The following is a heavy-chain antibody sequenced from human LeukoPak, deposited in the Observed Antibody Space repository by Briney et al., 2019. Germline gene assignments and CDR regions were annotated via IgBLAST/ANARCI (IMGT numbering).Heavy chain of an antibody. J-gene: IGHJ5*02. D-gene: IGHD6-25*01. Sequence: GGSLRLSCAASGFTFSRNSMIWVRQAPGKGLEWLSSISNSGGTIYYADSVKGRFTISRDNAKNSLYLQMNSLRVEDTAVYYCARIYLKAASASWGQGTLVTVSS. CDR3: ARIYLKAASAS. V-gene: IGHV3-48*04. CDR1: GFTFSRNS. CDR2: ISNSGGTI.